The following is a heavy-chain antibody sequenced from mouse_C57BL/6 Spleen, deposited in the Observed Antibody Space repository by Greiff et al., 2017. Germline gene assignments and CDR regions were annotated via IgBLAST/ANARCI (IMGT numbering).Heavy chain of an antibody. CDR3: ARGYGYDGYYFDY. D-gene: IGHD2-2*01. Sequence: EVQLVESGPGLVKPSQSLSLTCSVTGYSITSGYYWNWIRQFPGNKLEWMGYISYDGSNNYNPSLKNRISITRDTSKNQFFLKLNSVTTEDTATYYCARGYGYDGYYFDYWGQGTTLTVSS. CDR1: GYSITSGYY. CDR2: ISYDGSN. V-gene: IGHV3-6*01. J-gene: IGHJ2*01.